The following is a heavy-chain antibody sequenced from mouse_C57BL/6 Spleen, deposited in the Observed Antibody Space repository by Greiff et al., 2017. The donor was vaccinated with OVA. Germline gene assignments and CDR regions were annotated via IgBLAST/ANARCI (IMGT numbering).Heavy chain of an antibody. V-gene: IGHV1-52*01. CDR3: ARGGCDD. CDR2: VDPSDSDT. Sequence: QVQLQQPGAELVRPGSSVKLSCKASGYTFTNYWIHWVKRRPIQGLEWIGKVDPSDSDTHYNQKFKDKATLTVDKSSSTACMQLSSLTAEDSAVYYSARGGCDDWGRGTTLTVAS. J-gene: IGHJ2*01. CDR1: GYTFTNYW.